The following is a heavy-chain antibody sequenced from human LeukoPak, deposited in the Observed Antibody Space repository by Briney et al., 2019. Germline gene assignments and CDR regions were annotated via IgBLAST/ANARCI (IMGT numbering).Heavy chain of an antibody. CDR2: IYSGGST. D-gene: IGHD3-10*01. CDR1: GFTVSSNY. CDR3: ARLYGSGSYDKSPFLDY. J-gene: IGHJ4*02. Sequence: GGSLRLSCAASGFTVSSNYMSWVRQAPGKGLEWVSVIYSGGSTYYADSVKGRFTISRDNSKNTLYLQMKSLRAEDTAVYYCARLYGSGSYDKSPFLDYWGQGTLVTVSS. V-gene: IGHV3-53*01.